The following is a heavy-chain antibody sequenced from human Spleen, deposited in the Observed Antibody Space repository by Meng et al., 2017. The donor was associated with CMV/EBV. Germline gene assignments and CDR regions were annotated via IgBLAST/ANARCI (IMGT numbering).Heavy chain of an antibody. Sequence: ASVKVSCKASGYTFTGYYMHWVRQAPGQGLEWMGWINPNSGGTNYAQKFQGRVTMTRDTSISTAYMELSRLRSDDTAVYYCARDLGTNYYGMDVWGQGTTVTVSS. V-gene: IGHV1-2*02. J-gene: IGHJ6*02. CDR1: GYTFTGYY. CDR3: ARDLGTNYYGMDV. CDR2: INPNSGGT.